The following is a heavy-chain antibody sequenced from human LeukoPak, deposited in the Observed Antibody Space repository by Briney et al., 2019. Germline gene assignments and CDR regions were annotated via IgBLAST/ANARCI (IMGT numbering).Heavy chain of an antibody. CDR1: GFTFSNAW. J-gene: IGHJ4*02. Sequence: GGSLRLSCAASGFTFSNAWMNWVRQAPGRGLEWVGRIKSKTDGGTTDYAAPVKGRFTISRDDSKNTLYLQMNSLKTEDTAVYYCTTGPRIVVVPAAVNDYWGQGTLVTVSS. V-gene: IGHV3-15*07. D-gene: IGHD2-2*01. CDR3: TTGPRIVVVPAAVNDY. CDR2: IKSKTDGGTT.